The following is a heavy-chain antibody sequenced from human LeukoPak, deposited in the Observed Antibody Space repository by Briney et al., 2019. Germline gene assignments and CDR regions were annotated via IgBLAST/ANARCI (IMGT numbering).Heavy chain of an antibody. CDR1: GFTFSSYS. V-gene: IGHV3-48*04. J-gene: IGHJ4*02. CDR3: ARVTRGDSGDYVNLDY. CDR2: ISSSSSTI. Sequence: PGGSLRLSCAASGFTFSSYSMNWVRQAPGKGLEWVSYISSSSSTIYYADSVKGRFTISRDNAKNSLYLQMNSLRAEDTAVYYCARVTRGDSGDYVNLDYWGRGTPVTVSS. D-gene: IGHD4-17*01.